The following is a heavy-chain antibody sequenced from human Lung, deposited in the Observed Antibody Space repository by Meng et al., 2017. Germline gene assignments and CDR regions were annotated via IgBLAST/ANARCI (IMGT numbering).Heavy chain of an antibody. D-gene: IGHD3-9*01. Sequence: EVQVVESGGGLVKPGGSLRLSCAASGFYFSNAWMSWVRQAPGKGLGWVGRIKSNTDGGTTEYAAPVTGRFTISRDDSKSTLNLHLSGLRTDDTGVYYCTWDDKAVSDYWGQGTLVTVSS. CDR1: GFYFSNAW. J-gene: IGHJ4*02. CDR2: IKSNTDGGTT. V-gene: IGHV3-15*01. CDR3: TWDDKAVSDY.